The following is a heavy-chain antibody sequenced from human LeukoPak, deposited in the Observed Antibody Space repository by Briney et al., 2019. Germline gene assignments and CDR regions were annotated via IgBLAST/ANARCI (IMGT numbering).Heavy chain of an antibody. V-gene: IGHV3-53*01. CDR3: ARGMSVQLERRGYYYYYMDV. CDR2: IYSGGST. Sequence: GGSLRLSSAASGFTVSSNYMSWVRQAPGKGLEWVSVIYSGGSTYYADSVKGRFTISRDNSKNTLYLQMNSLRAEDTAVYYCARGMSVQLERRGYYYYYMDVWGKGTTVTVSS. D-gene: IGHD1-1*01. CDR1: GFTVSSNY. J-gene: IGHJ6*03.